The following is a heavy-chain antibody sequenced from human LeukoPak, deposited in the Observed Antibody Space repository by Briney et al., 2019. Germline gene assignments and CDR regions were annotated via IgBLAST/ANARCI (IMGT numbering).Heavy chain of an antibody. V-gene: IGHV3-23*01. CDR3: AKDQTFGVVKDSAGALDI. J-gene: IGHJ3*02. CDR2: ISGSGSTT. CDR1: GFTFSSYA. D-gene: IGHD3-3*01. Sequence: GGSLRLSCAASGFTFSSYAMRWVRQAPGKGLEWVSAISGSGSTTYYADSGKGRFTISRDNSKDTLYLQMNSLRAADTAVYYCAKDQTFGVVKDSAGALDIWGQGTMVTVSS.